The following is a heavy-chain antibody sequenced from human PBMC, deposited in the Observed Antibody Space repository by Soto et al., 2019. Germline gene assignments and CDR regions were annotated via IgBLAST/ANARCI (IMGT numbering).Heavy chain of an antibody. CDR3: ARVYATGTTPDYFDY. CDR2: IYYSGST. CDR1: GGSISSGDYY. D-gene: IGHD1-1*01. V-gene: IGHV4-30-4*01. Sequence: QVQLQESGPGLVKPSQTLSLTCTVSGGSISSGDYYWSWIRQPPGKGLEWIGYIYYSGSTYYNPSLMSRVTISVDTSKNQFSLKLSSVTAADTAVYYCARVYATGTTPDYFDYWGQGTLVTVSS. J-gene: IGHJ4*02.